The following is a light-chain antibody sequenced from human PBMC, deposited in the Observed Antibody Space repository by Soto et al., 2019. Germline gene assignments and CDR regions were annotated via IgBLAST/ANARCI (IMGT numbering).Light chain of an antibody. CDR1: SSDVGSSNL. Sequence: QPVLTQPASVSGSPGQSIAISCTGTSSDVGSSNLVSWYQQHPDKAPKLIIFEGGRRPSGVSGRFSGSKSGNTASLTISGLQAEDEADYYCCSFAPSSTFYVFGTGTKLTVL. V-gene: IGLV2-23*01. CDR2: EGG. CDR3: CSFAPSSTFYV. J-gene: IGLJ1*01.